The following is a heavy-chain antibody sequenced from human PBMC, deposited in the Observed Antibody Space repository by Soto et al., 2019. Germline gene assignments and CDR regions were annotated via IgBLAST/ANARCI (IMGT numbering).Heavy chain of an antibody. Sequence: QVQLVESGGGVVQPGRSLRLSCAACGFTFSSYGMHWVRQAPGKGLEWVAVISYDGSNKYYADSVKGRFTISRDNSKNTLYLQMNSLRAEDTAVYYCARAAGSYYYYGMDVWGQGTTVTVSS. J-gene: IGHJ6*02. D-gene: IGHD6-13*01. CDR1: GFTFSSYG. CDR3: ARAAGSYYYYGMDV. CDR2: ISYDGSNK. V-gene: IGHV3-30*03.